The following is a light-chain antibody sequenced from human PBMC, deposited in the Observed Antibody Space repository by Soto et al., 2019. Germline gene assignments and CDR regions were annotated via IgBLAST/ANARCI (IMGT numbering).Light chain of an antibody. J-gene: IGKJ1*01. CDR3: QQYSSHST. CDR1: QSISNS. V-gene: IGKV1-16*01. CDR2: GAS. Sequence: DIQMTQSPSSLSASVGDRVTITCRASQSISNSLAWFQQNPGRVPKRLIYGASTLQSWAPSRFSGSASGAAFTLTISSLQPEDFATYYCQQYSSHSTFGQGTKVDIK.